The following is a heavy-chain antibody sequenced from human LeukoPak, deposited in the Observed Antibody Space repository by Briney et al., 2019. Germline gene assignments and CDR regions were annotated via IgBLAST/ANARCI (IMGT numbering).Heavy chain of an antibody. V-gene: IGHV1-2*02. CDR3: ARVFGDTMIVVVTDDAFDI. D-gene: IGHD3-22*01. CDR2: INPNSGGT. Sequence: ASVKVSCKASGYTFTGYYMHWVRQAPGQGLEWMGWINPNSGGTNYAQKFQGRVTMTRDTSISTAYMELSRLRFDDTAVYYCARVFGDTMIVVVTDDAFDIWGQGTMVTVSS. J-gene: IGHJ3*02. CDR1: GYTFTGYY.